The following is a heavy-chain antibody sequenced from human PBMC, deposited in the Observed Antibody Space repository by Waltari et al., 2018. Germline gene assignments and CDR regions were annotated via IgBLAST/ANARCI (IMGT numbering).Heavy chain of an antibody. CDR3: AKNSPYGTTWFGGVDP. Sequence: EVQLLESGGGLIQPGGSLRLSCAASGFTFKSYVMSWVRQAPGKGLEWVSSIKDSGTITYYADSVKGRFTISRDNSKNTLYLQMNSLRAEDTAVYYWAKNSPYGTTWFGGVDPWGQGTLVTVSS. CDR2: IKDSGTIT. D-gene: IGHD3-10*01. V-gene: IGHV3-23*01. J-gene: IGHJ5*02. CDR1: GFTFKSYV.